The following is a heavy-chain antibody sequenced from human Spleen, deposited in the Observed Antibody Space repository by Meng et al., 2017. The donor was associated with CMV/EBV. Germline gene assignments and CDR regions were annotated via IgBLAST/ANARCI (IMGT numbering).Heavy chain of an antibody. D-gene: IGHD4-17*01. J-gene: IGHJ1*01. V-gene: IGHV3-30*04. CDR1: GFTFSSYT. CDR3: ARTPDKFGDYEYFHH. CDR2: TSYDGSDT. Sequence: GGSLRLSCAASGFTFSSYTMHWVRQAPGNGLEWVAATSYDGSDTYYADSVKGRFTIPRDNSKNTLSLQMNNLTTGDTAVYHCARTPDKFGDYEYFHHWGQGTLVTVSS.